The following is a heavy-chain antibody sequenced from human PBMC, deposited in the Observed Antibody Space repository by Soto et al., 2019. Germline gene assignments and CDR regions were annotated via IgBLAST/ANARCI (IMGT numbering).Heavy chain of an antibody. CDR1: GFSFSTYS. CDR2: ISSRSYTI. CDR3: ARGGSSSDNGMDV. J-gene: IGHJ6*02. Sequence: EVQLVESGGGLVQPGGSLRLSCAASGFSFSTYSMNWVRQAPGKGLEWVSYISSRSYTIYYIDSVKGRFTISRDNAKSSIYLQMNSLRDEDTAVYYCARGGSSSDNGMDVWGQGTTGSVSS. D-gene: IGHD6-6*01. V-gene: IGHV3-48*02.